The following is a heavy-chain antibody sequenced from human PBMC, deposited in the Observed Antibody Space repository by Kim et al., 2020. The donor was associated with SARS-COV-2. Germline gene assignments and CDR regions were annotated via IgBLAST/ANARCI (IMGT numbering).Heavy chain of an antibody. J-gene: IGHJ6*02. Sequence: SETLSLTCTVSGGSISSSSYYWGWIRQPPGKGLEWIGSIYYSGSTYYNPSLKSRVTISVDTSKNQFSLKLSSVTAADTAVYYCARTLTYCSSTSCYFVNYYYYGMDVWGQGTTVTVSS. CDR1: GGSISSSSYY. V-gene: IGHV4-39*01. CDR2: IYYSGST. D-gene: IGHD2-2*01. CDR3: ARTLTYCSSTSCYFVNYYYYGMDV.